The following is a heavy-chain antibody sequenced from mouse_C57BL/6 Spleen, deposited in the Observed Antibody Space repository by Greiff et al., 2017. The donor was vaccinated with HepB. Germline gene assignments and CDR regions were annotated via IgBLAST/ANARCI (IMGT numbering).Heavy chain of an antibody. CDR2: ISSGSSTI. CDR1: GFTFSDYG. V-gene: IGHV5-17*01. CDR3: ARPELRYYAMDY. J-gene: IGHJ4*01. D-gene: IGHD2-12*01. Sequence: EVQRVESGGGLVKPGGSLKLSCAASGFTFSDYGMHWVRQAPEKGLEWVAYISSGSSTIYYADTVKGRFTISRDNAKNTLFLHMTSLRSEDTAMYYCARPELRYYAMDYWGQGTSVTVSS.